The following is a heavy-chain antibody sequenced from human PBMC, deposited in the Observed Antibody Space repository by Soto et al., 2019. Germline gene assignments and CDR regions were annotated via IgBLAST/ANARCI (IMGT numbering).Heavy chain of an antibody. CDR2: IYYSGST. CDR3: ARDFRGYSGHDPPNINY. V-gene: IGHV4-59*12. Sequence: SETLSLTCTVSGGSISSYYWSWIRQPPGKGLEWIGYIYYSGSTNYNPSLKSRVTISVDTSKDSLYLQMNSLRDEDTAVYYCARDFRGYSGHDPPNINYWGQGTLVTVSS. D-gene: IGHD5-12*01. CDR1: GGSISSYY. J-gene: IGHJ4*02.